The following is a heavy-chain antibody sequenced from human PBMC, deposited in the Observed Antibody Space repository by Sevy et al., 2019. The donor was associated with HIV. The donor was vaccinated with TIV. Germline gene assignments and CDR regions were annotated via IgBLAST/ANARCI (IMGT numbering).Heavy chain of an antibody. Sequence: RGCLRLSCAASGFTFSSYAMTWVRQAPGKGLEWVSGISASGASTYYADSVKGRFTISRDNSKNTLYLQINSLRAEDTAVYYCAQLSCSDGNCFSIDYWGQGTLVTVSS. CDR1: GFTFSSYA. J-gene: IGHJ4*02. CDR2: ISASGAST. D-gene: IGHD2-15*01. V-gene: IGHV3-23*01. CDR3: AQLSCSDGNCFSIDY.